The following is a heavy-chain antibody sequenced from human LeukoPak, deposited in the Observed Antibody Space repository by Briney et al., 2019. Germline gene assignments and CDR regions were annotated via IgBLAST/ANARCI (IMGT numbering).Heavy chain of an antibody. CDR1: GYRFTSYW. J-gene: IGHJ6*02. D-gene: IGHD5-18*01. CDR3: AGHGRGYSYGQFFYYYYGMDV. CDR2: IYPGDSDT. V-gene: IGHV5-51*01. Sequence: GESLKISCKGSGYRFTSYWIAWVRQMPGKGLEWMGIIYPGDSDTRYSPSFQGQVTISADKSISTAYLQWSSLKASDTAMYYCAGHGRGYSYGQFFYYYYGMDVWGQGTTVTVSS.